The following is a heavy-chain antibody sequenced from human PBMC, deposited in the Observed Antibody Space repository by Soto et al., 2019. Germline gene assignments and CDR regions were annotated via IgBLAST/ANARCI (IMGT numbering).Heavy chain of an antibody. V-gene: IGHV3-23*01. CDR3: AKEMGITIFGVVIPYGMDV. Sequence: GALRLSCAASGFTFSSYAMSWVRQAPGKGLEWVSAISGSGGSTYYADSVKGRFTISRDNSKNTLYLQMNSLRAEDTAVYYCAKEMGITIFGVVIPYGMDVWGQGTTVTVSS. CDR1: GFTFSSYA. D-gene: IGHD3-3*01. J-gene: IGHJ6*02. CDR2: ISGSGGST.